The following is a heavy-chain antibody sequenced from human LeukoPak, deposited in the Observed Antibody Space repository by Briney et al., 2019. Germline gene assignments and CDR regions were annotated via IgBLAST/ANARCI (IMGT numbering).Heavy chain of an antibody. D-gene: IGHD2-2*01. CDR2: ISSSSSYI. Sequence: GGSLRLSCAASGFTFSNYAMNWVRQAPGKGLEWVSSISSSSSYIYYADSVKGRFTISRDNAKNSLYLQMNSLRAEDTAVYYCARDGGVVPGSLPLNWFDPWGQGTLVTVSS. CDR1: GFTFSNYA. V-gene: IGHV3-21*01. CDR3: ARDGGVVPGSLPLNWFDP. J-gene: IGHJ5*02.